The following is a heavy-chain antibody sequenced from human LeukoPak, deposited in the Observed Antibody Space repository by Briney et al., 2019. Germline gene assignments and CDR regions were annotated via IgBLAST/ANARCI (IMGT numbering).Heavy chain of an antibody. J-gene: IGHJ4*02. Sequence: SVTLSLTCSVSGVSITYSNYYWGWVRQPPGKGRGWNGGIDYSGSTYYNPSLKRLATITVDTSRNEFSLRLSSVTAADTALYFCARQSGSYGGILDNWGQGILGTVSS. CDR2: IDYSGST. CDR3: ARQSGSYGGILDN. D-gene: IGHD1-26*01. CDR1: GVSITYSNYY. V-gene: IGHV4-39*01.